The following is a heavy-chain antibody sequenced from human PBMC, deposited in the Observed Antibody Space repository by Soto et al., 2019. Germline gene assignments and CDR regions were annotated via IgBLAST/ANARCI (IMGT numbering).Heavy chain of an antibody. D-gene: IGHD3-10*01. CDR3: ARVITMVRGVTTSPYYYYGMDV. CDR2: IIPIFGTA. CDR1: RGAFSSYA. V-gene: IGHV1-69*06. Sequence: SVKVSLKACRGAFSSYAIRWVRQAPGQGLEWVAGIIPIFGTANYAQKFQGRVTITADKSTSTAYMELSSLRSEDTAVYYCARVITMVRGVTTSPYYYYGMDVWGQGTTVTVSS. J-gene: IGHJ6*01.